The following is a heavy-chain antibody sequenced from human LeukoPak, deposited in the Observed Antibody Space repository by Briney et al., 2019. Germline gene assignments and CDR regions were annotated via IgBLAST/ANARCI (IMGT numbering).Heavy chain of an antibody. Sequence: PGGSLRLSCAASGFTFSDYHMRWIRQAPGKGLEWVSSISRSGSTKYYADSVKGRFTISRDNAKHSLLMQMNSLRAEDTAVYYCARVLRYCSGGNCYSGGLGYMDVWGKGTTVTISS. CDR3: ARVLRYCSGGNCYSGGLGYMDV. V-gene: IGHV3-11*01. J-gene: IGHJ6*03. D-gene: IGHD2-15*01. CDR2: ISRSGSTK. CDR1: GFTFSDYH.